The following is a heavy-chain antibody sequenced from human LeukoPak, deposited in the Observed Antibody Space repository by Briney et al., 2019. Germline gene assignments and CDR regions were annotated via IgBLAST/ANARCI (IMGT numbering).Heavy chain of an antibody. CDR2: IYYSGGT. CDR3: ARHLDGGNYPLEY. Sequence: SETLSLTCTVSGGSMSPFYWSWIRQSPGKGLEWIGSIYYSGGTNYNPSLKSRVTISVDTSRNQYSLKLSSVTAADTAVYYCARHLDGGNYPLEYWGQGILVTVSS. D-gene: IGHD3-16*02. CDR1: GGSMSPFY. J-gene: IGHJ4*02. V-gene: IGHV4-59*08.